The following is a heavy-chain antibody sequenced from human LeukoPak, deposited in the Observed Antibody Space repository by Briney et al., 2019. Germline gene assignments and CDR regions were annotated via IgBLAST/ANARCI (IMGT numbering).Heavy chain of an antibody. CDR3: AREADPSLYASSSPDY. D-gene: IGHD6-6*01. Sequence: PGGSLTLSCAASGFGFSNFWMHWVRQAPGKGLVWVSRIKPDGTTSVYADSVKGRFTISRDNLKHTLYLQMRSLRAEATAVYFCAREADPSLYASSSPDYWGQGTPVTVPS. J-gene: IGHJ4*01. CDR2: IKPDGTTS. CDR1: GFGFSNFW. V-gene: IGHV3-74*01.